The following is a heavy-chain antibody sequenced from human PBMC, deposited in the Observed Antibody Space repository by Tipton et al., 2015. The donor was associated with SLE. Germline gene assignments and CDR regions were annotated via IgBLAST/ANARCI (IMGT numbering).Heavy chain of an antibody. J-gene: IGHJ4*02. D-gene: IGHD6-19*01. V-gene: IGHV4-34*01. Sequence: TLSLTCAVYGGSFSGYYWSWIRQPPGKGLEWIGEINHSGSTNYNPSLKSRVTISVDTSKNQFSLKLSSVTAADTAVYYCARGTGGWTLDYWGQGTLVTVSS. CDR2: INHSGST. CDR3: ARGTGGWTLDY. CDR1: GGSFSGYY.